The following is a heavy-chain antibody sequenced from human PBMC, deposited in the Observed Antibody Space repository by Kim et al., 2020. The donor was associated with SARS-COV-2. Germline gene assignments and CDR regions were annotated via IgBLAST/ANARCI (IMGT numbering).Heavy chain of an antibody. D-gene: IGHD6-19*01. CDR2: ISSSGSTI. J-gene: IGHJ6*02. V-gene: IGHV3-48*03. CDR1: GFTFSSYE. CDR3: ARDGIAVGNYGMDV. Sequence: GGSLRLSCAASGFTFSSYEMNWVRQAPGKGLEWVSYISSSGSTIYYADSVKGRFTISRDNAKNSLYLQMNSLRAEDTAVYYCARDGIAVGNYGMDVWGQGTTVTVSS.